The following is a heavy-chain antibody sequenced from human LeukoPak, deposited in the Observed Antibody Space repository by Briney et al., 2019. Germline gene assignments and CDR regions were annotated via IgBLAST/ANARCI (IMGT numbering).Heavy chain of an antibody. Sequence: KPSETLSLTCAVSGYSISSGYYWGWIRQRPGRGLEWIGSIYHSGSTYYNPSLKSRVTISVDTSKNQFSLKLSSVTAADTAVYYCARRSPSDVWGKGTTVTVSS. CDR2: IYHSGST. CDR1: GYSISSGYY. J-gene: IGHJ6*04. V-gene: IGHV4-38-2*01. CDR3: ARRSPSDV.